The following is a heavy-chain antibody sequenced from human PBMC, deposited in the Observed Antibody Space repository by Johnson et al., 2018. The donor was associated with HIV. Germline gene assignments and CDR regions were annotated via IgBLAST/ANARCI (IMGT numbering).Heavy chain of an antibody. CDR2: IGSVGDT. J-gene: IGHJ3*02. CDR1: GFTFSSYD. CDR3: ARDRGKAGYAFDI. Sequence: VQLVESGGGLVQPGGSLRLSCAASGFTFSSYDMHWVRQATGKGLEWVSVIGSVGDTNYPGSVKGRFTISRENAKNSLYLQMNSLRAEDTAVYYCARDRGKAGYAFDIWGQGTMVTVSS. D-gene: IGHD3-10*01. V-gene: IGHV3-13*01.